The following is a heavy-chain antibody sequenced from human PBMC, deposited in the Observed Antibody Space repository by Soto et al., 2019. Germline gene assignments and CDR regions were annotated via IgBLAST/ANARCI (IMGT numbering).Heavy chain of an antibody. CDR2: IYSGGST. CDR3: ARAVSFAPTDYYGMDV. D-gene: IGHD4-4*01. J-gene: IGHJ6*02. Sequence: GSSLRLSSAASGFTVSSNYLSWVRQATGKGLEWVSVIYSGGSTYYADSVKGRFTISRDNSKNTLYLQMNSLRAEFTPVYYCARAVSFAPTDYYGMDVWGQGTTVTVSS. CDR1: GFTVSSNY. V-gene: IGHV3-53*01.